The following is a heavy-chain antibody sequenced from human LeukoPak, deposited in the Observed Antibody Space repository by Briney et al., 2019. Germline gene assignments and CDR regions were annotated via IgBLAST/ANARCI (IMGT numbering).Heavy chain of an antibody. Sequence: SETLSLTCTVSGGSISSSSYYWGWIRQPPGKGLEWIGSIYYSGSTYYNPSLKSRVTISVDTSKNQFSLKLSSVTAADTAVYYCARHDFPKGGNYNWFDPWGQGTLVTVSS. D-gene: IGHD4-23*01. V-gene: IGHV4-39*01. CDR3: ARHDFPKGGNYNWFDP. CDR1: GGSISSSSYY. CDR2: IYYSGST. J-gene: IGHJ5*02.